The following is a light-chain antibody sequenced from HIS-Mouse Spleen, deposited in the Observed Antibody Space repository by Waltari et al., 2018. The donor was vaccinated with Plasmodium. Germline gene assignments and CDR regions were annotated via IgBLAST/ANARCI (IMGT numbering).Light chain of an antibody. CDR2: GAS. CDR1: QSVSSSD. V-gene: IGKV3-20*01. CDR3: QQYGSSRLT. J-gene: IGKJ4*01. Sequence: EIVLTQSPGTLSLSPGERATLSCRASQSVSSSDLAWDQQKPGQAPRLLTYGASSRATDIPDRFSGSGSGTDFTLTISRLDPEDCAVYYCQQYGSSRLTFGGGTKVEIK.